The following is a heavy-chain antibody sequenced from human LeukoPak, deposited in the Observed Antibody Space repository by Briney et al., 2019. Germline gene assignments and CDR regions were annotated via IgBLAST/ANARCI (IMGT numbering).Heavy chain of an antibody. CDR2: IYYSGST. J-gene: IGHJ6*03. V-gene: IGHV4-59*05. D-gene: IGHD5-18*01. CDR1: GGSISSYY. CDR3: AGGAMGYYYYYMDV. Sequence: SETLSLTCTVSGGSISSYYWSWIRQPAGKGLEWIGSIYYSGSTYYNPSLKSRVTISVDTSKNQFSLKLSSVTAAGTAVYYCAGGAMGYYYYYMDVWGKGTTVTVSS.